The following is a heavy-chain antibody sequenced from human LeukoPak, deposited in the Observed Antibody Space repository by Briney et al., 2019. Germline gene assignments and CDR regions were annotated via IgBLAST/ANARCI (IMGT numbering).Heavy chain of an antibody. CDR1: GFIFSDYS. V-gene: IGHV3-11*04. D-gene: IGHD2-21*01. CDR3: ATHSLKAYFFDY. J-gene: IGHJ4*02. Sequence: GGSLRLSCAASGFIFSDYSLSWIRQAPGKGLGWLTCISESGSAMSYADSVKGRFTISRDNTNNLLYLEMSSLRDEDTAVYYCATHSLKAYFFDYWGPGTLVTVSS. CDR2: ISESGSAM.